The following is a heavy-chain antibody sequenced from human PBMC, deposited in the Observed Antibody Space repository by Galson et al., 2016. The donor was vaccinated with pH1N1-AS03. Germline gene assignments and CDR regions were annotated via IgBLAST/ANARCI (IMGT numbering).Heavy chain of an antibody. D-gene: IGHD1-1*01. V-gene: IGHV3-23*01. CDR1: GFTFTDFA. CDR3: AKDRNDYRLHYFSGSDV. J-gene: IGHJ6*02. CDR2: TSSSGGST. Sequence: SLRLSCATSGFTFTDFAVSWVRQAPGRGLEWASATSSSGGSTYYAESVKGRFTISRDYSKNTVDLQMNSLRAEDTAVYYCAKDRNDYRLHYFSGSDVWGQGTTVTVSS.